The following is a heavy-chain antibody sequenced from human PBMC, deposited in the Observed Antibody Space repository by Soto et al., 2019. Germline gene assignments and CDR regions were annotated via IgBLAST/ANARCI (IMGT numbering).Heavy chain of an antibody. D-gene: IGHD6-13*01. CDR2: IYWDDDK. V-gene: IGHV2-5*02. CDR1: GFSFSTSAVG. J-gene: IGHJ4*02. CDR3: AHVYWAASGTRYYFDY. Sequence: QITLKESGPTLVKPTQTLTLTCTFSGFSFSTSAVGVGWIRQPPGKALEWLALIYWDDDKRYSPSLKSRLTSTXXPXRXPVVVTTTNMDPVDTATYYCAHVYWAASGTRYYFDYWGQGTLVTVSS.